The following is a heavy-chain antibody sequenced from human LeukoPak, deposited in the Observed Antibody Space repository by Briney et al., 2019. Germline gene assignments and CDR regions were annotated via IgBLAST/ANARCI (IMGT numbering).Heavy chain of an antibody. CDR2: ITGSGDST. Sequence: GGSLRLSCAAPGFTFSSYAMNRVRQAPGKGLEWVSAITGSGDSTYYADSVKGRFTISRDNSKNTLYLQMNSLRAEDTAVYYCAKARYQRYYYGMDVWGQGTTVTVSS. D-gene: IGHD3-9*01. CDR1: GFTFSSYA. CDR3: AKARYQRYYYGMDV. J-gene: IGHJ6*02. V-gene: IGHV3-23*01.